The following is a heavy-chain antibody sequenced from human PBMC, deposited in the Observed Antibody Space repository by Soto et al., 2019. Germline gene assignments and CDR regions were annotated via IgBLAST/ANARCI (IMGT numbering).Heavy chain of an antibody. Sequence: EVQLLDSGGGLVQPGGSLRLSCAASGFTFSNYAMTWVRQGPGKGLEWVSGISGSGGRSYYADSVKGRFTISRDNSKSTLYLQMNSLKDEDTAVYYCAKAYFVCSSDQPYYFDYWGQGTLVTVSS. CDR2: ISGSGGRS. CDR1: GFTFSNYA. V-gene: IGHV3-23*01. CDR3: AKAYFVCSSDQPYYFDY. J-gene: IGHJ4*02. D-gene: IGHD2-2*01.